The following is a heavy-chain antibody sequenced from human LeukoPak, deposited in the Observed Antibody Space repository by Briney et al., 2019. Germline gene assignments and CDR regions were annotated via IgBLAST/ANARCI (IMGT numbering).Heavy chain of an antibody. Sequence: PGGSLRLSCAASGFTFSSCAMHWVRQAPGKGLEWVAVISYDGNNKYYADSVKGRFSISRDNAKNTLFLQMNSLRPEDTALYYCAKEGDSSGHCGDFDIWGQGTMVTVSS. CDR3: AKEGDSSGHCGDFDI. CDR2: ISYDGNNK. CDR1: GFTFSSCA. D-gene: IGHD3-22*01. J-gene: IGHJ3*02. V-gene: IGHV3-30*04.